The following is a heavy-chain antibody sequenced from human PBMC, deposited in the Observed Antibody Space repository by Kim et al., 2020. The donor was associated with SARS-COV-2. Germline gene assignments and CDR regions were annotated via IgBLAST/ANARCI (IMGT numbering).Heavy chain of an antibody. D-gene: IGHD3-10*01. Sequence: SETLSLTCTVSGGSISSSSYYWGWIRQPPGKGLEWIGSIYYSGSTYYNPSLKSRVTISVDTSKNQFSLKLSSVTAADTAVYYCARLRVQITMVRGAPNPPSYYFDYWGQGTLVTVSS. CDR1: GGSISSSSYY. J-gene: IGHJ4*02. CDR2: IYYSGST. CDR3: ARLRVQITMVRGAPNPPSYYFDY. V-gene: IGHV4-39*01.